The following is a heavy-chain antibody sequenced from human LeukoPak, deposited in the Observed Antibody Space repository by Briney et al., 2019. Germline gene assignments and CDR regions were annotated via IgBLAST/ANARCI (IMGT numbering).Heavy chain of an antibody. V-gene: IGHV3-48*01. CDR3: ARGGDFWSGYYHFDY. J-gene: IGHJ4*02. Sequence: GGSLRLSCAASGFTFSSYSMNWVRQAPGKGLEWVSYISSSSSTIYYADSVKGRFTISRDNAKNSLYLQMNGLRAEDTAVYYCARGGDFWSGYYHFDYWGQGTLVTVSS. CDR1: GFTFSSYS. D-gene: IGHD3-3*01. CDR2: ISSSSSTI.